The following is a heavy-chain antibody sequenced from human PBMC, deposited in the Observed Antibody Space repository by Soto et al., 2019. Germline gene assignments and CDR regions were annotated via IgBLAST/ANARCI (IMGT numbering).Heavy chain of an antibody. D-gene: IGHD3-9*01. J-gene: IGHJ6*02. CDR1: GGSISSGDYY. V-gene: IGHV4-30-4*01. CDR3: ARDQHYDILTGFYYYYGMDV. Sequence: QVQLQESGPGLVKPSQTLSLTCTVSGGSISSGDYYWSWIRQPPGKGLEWIGYIYYSGSTYYNPSLQSRVTISVDTSKNQFSLKLSSVTATDTAVYYCARDQHYDILTGFYYYYGMDVWGQGTTVTVSS. CDR2: IYYSGST.